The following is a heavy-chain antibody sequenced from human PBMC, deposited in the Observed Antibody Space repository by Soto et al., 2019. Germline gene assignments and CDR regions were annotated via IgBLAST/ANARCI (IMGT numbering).Heavy chain of an antibody. CDR2: IVVGSGNT. CDR3: AAWQWLQQSYYFDY. D-gene: IGHD6-19*01. J-gene: IGHJ4*02. CDR1: GYSFTSYG. V-gene: IGHV1-58*02. Sequence: SVKVSFKASGYSFTSYGISWVRQAPGQGLEWIGWIVVGSGNTNYAQKFQERVTITRDMSTSTAYMELSSLRSEDTAVYYCAAWQWLQQSYYFDYWGQGTLVTVSS.